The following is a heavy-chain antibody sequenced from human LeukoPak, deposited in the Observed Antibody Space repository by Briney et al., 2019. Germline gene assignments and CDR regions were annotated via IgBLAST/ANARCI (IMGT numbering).Heavy chain of an antibody. CDR2: ISGSGST. CDR1: GFTFDDYG. Sequence: GGSLRLSCAASGFTFDDYGMSWVRQAPGKGLEWVSAISGSGSTYYADSVKGRFTISRDNSKNTLYLQMNSLRAEDTAVYYCAKGATISTTGSIAVAGIDYWGQGTLVTVSS. CDR3: AKGATISTTGSIAVAGIDY. V-gene: IGHV3-23*01. J-gene: IGHJ4*02. D-gene: IGHD6-19*01.